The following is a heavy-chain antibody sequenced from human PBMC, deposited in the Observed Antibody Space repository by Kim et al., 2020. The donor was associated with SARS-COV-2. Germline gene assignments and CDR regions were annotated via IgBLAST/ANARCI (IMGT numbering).Heavy chain of an antibody. J-gene: IGHJ6*02. CDR2: ISGSGGST. D-gene: IGHD6-13*01. Sequence: GGSLRLSCAASGFTFSSYAMSWVRQAPGKGLEWVSAISGSGGSTYYADSVKGRFTISRDNSKNTLYLQMNSLRAEDTAVYYCAKSIASSWFNPEYYYYGMDVWGQGTTVTVSS. V-gene: IGHV3-23*01. CDR3: AKSIASSWFNPEYYYYGMDV. CDR1: GFTFSSYA.